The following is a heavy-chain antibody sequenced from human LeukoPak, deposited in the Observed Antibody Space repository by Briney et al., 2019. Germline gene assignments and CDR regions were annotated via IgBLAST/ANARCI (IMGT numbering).Heavy chain of an antibody. CDR1: GGSISSYS. D-gene: IGHD2-21*02. Sequence: PSETLSLTCTVSGGSISSYSWSWIRQPPGKGLEWIGYIYDSGSTNYNPSLKSRVTISVDTSKNQFSLRLTSVTTADPAVYYCAKPPGGGDCYRGESGGRGPRVTVSS. J-gene: IGHJ1*01. CDR2: IYDSGST. V-gene: IGHV4-59*03. CDR3: AKPPGGGDCYRGES.